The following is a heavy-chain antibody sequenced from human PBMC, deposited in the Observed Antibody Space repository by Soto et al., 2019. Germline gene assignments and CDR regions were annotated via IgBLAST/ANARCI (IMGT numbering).Heavy chain of an antibody. CDR3: AGGVLGYCSGGSCSPLDY. D-gene: IGHD2-15*01. J-gene: IGHJ4*02. V-gene: IGHV3-21*01. CDR2: ISSSSSYI. Sequence: EVQLVESGGGLVKPGGSLRLSCAASGFTFSSYSMNWVRQAPGKGLEWVSSISSSSSYIYYADSVKGRFTISRDNAKNSLYLQMNSLRAEDTAVYYCAGGVLGYCSGGSCSPLDYWGQGTLVTVSS. CDR1: GFTFSSYS.